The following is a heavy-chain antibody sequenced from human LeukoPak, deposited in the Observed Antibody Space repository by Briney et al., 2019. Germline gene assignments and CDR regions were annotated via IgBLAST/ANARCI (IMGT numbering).Heavy chain of an antibody. D-gene: IGHD5-12*01. Sequence: GGSLRLSCAASGFTFSTYGMHWARQAPGKGLEWVAVISNDGSNKLYGDSVKGRFTISRDNSKNTLYLQMNSLRAEDTAVYYCARSDVDMAAWGQGTLVTVSS. CDR3: ARSDVDMAA. V-gene: IGHV3-30*03. CDR2: ISNDGSNK. CDR1: GFTFSTYG. J-gene: IGHJ5*02.